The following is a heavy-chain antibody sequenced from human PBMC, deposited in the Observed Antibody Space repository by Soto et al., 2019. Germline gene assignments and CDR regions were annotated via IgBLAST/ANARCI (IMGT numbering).Heavy chain of an antibody. V-gene: IGHV1-18*01. Sequence: GASVKVSCKASGYTFTSYGISWVRQAPGQGLEWMGWISAYNGNTNYAQKLQGRVTMTTDTSTSTAYMELRSLRSDDTAVYYCARDTLGYCSGGSCSSGGYWGQGPLVTVSS. CDR1: GYTFTSYG. D-gene: IGHD2-15*01. J-gene: IGHJ4*02. CDR3: ARDTLGYCSGGSCSSGGY. CDR2: ISAYNGNT.